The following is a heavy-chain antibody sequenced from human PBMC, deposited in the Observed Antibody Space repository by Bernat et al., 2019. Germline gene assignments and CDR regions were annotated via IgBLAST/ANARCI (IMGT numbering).Heavy chain of an antibody. CDR2: IYTSGST. V-gene: IGHV4-61*02. CDR1: GGSISSGSYY. D-gene: IGHD3-22*01. CDR3: ARVRAMYSYDSSGYSNDAFDI. Sequence: QVQLQESGPGLVKPSQTLSLTCTVSGGSISSGSYYWSWIRQPAGKGLEWIGRIYTSGSTNYNPSPKSRVTISVDTSKNQFSLKLSSVTAANTAVYYCARVRAMYSYDSSGYSNDAFDIWGQGTMVTVPS. J-gene: IGHJ3*02.